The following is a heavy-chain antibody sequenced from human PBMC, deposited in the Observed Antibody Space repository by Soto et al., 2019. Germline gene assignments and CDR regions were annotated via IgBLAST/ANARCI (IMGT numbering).Heavy chain of an antibody. CDR1: GGSFSGYY. V-gene: IGHV4-34*01. Sequence: SETLSLTCAVYGGSFSGYYWSWIRQPPGKGLEWIGEINHSGSTNYNPSHKSRDNISVDTSKNQFSLKMSSVTAADTAVYYCARGRSGLPLGYWGQGTLVTVSS. CDR2: INHSGST. D-gene: IGHD4-17*01. J-gene: IGHJ4*02. CDR3: ARGRSGLPLGY.